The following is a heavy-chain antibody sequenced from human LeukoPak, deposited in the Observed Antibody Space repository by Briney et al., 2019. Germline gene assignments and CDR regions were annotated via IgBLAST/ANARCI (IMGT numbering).Heavy chain of an antibody. CDR1: GFTFSSYS. CDR2: ISSGSTYI. D-gene: IGHD1-26*01. CDR3: ARDRVGSSHDY. J-gene: IGHJ4*02. Sequence: PGGSLRLSCAACGFTFSSYSMNWVRQAPGKGLEWVSSISSGSTYIYYADSVKGRFTISRDHANNSLYLEMNSLRAEDTAVYYCARDRVGSSHDYWGQGTLVTVSS. V-gene: IGHV3-21*01.